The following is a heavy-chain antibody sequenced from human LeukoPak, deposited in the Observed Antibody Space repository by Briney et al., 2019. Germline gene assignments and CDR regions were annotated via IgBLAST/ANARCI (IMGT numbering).Heavy chain of an antibody. J-gene: IGHJ6*03. V-gene: IGHV4-39*07. D-gene: IGHD1-26*01. Sequence: SETLSLTCTVSGGSISSSSYYWGWIRQPPGKGLEWIGSIYYSGSTYYNPSLKSRVTISVDTSKNQFSLKLSSVTAADTAVYYCARAGVGATNYYYYYYMDVWGKGTTVTVSS. CDR2: IYYSGST. CDR1: GGSISSSSYY. CDR3: ARAGVGATNYYYYYYMDV.